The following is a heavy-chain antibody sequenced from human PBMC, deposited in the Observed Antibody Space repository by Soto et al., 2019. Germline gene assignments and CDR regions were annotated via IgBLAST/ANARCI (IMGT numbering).Heavy chain of an antibody. D-gene: IGHD6-13*01. CDR3: VKDESINWYSGHFRH. CDR2: INWNSGSI. V-gene: IGHV3-9*01. J-gene: IGHJ1*01. CDR1: GFTFDDYA. Sequence: LRLSCAASGFTFDDYAMHWVRQVPVKGLEWVSGINWNSGSIGYGDSVKGRFAISRDNAKNSLHLQMNSLSAEDTAFYYCVKDESINWYSGHFRHWGQGTLVTVSS.